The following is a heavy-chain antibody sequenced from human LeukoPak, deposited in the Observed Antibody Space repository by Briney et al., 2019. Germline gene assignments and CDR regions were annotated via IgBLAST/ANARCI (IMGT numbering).Heavy chain of an antibody. Sequence: GGSLRLSCAASGFTFSSYGMHWVRQAPGKGLEWVAFIRYDGSNKYYADSVKGRFTISRDGSKNTLYLQMNSLRAEDTAVYYCAKDVGRYGFWSGLGYWGQGTLVTVSS. CDR3: AKDVGRYGFWSGLGY. D-gene: IGHD3-3*01. CDR1: GFTFSSYG. CDR2: IRYDGSNK. V-gene: IGHV3-30*02. J-gene: IGHJ4*02.